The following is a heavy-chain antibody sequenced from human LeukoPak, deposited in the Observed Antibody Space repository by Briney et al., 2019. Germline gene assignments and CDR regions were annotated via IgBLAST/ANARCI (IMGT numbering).Heavy chain of an antibody. CDR1: GFTFTDYY. J-gene: IGHJ5*02. CDR3: ARSGLYFCNWFDP. V-gene: IGHV3-11*01. Sequence: PGGSLRLSCAASGFTFTDYYMSWIRRAPGKGLEWVAYISSTSKIKYTTIYHSDSVKGRFTISRDDAKDSLYLQMDSLRVEDTAIYYCARSGLYFCNWFDPWGQGTLVTVSS. CDR2: ISSTSKIKYTTI. D-gene: IGHD2-2*02.